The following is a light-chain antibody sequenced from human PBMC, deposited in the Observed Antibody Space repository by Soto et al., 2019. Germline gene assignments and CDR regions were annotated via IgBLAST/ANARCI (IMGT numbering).Light chain of an antibody. V-gene: IGLV2-14*03. CDR2: DVS. CDR3: SSYRTSGTLDVV. CDR1: SSDDGNYDF. Sequence: QSALTQPASVSGSPGQSITISCTGSSSDDGNYDFVAWYQHLPGKAPKLIIYDVSSRPSGVSNRFSGSKSGNTASLTISGLQAEDEGDYYCSSYRTSGTLDVVFGGGTKLTVL. J-gene: IGLJ2*01.